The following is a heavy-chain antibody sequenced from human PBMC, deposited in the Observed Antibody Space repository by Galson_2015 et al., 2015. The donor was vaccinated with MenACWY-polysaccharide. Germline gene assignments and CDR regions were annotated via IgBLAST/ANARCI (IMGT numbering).Heavy chain of an antibody. CDR2: ISSSGNTI. CDR1: GFTFSSYE. Sequence: SLRLSCAASGFTFSSYEMNWVRQAPGKGLEWVSYISSSGNTIYYADSVKGRFTISRDNAKNSLYLQMNSLRAEDTAVYYCARGDELMYSGSGGYGMDVWGQGTTVTVSS. D-gene: IGHD1-26*01. J-gene: IGHJ6*02. CDR3: ARGDELMYSGSGGYGMDV. V-gene: IGHV3-48*03.